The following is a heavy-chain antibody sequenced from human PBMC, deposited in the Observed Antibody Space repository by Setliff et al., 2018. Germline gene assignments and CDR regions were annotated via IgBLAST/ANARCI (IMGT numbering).Heavy chain of an antibody. CDR2: IIPGLGIL. J-gene: IGHJ6*03. Sequence: GASVKVSCKASGGTFNTYGITWVRQAPAQGLEWMGGIIPGLGILDYAQKFQDRVTITADRSTSTAYMELGSLISEDTAVYYCASRTHPHVITGITQGGGWWYYYYMDVWGNGTTVTVSS. D-gene: IGHD1-7*01. CDR1: GGTFNTYG. V-gene: IGHV1-69*10. CDR3: ASRTHPHVITGITQGGGWWYYYYMDV.